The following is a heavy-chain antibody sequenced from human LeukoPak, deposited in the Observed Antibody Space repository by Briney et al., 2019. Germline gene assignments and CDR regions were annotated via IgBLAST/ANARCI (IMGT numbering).Heavy chain of an antibody. CDR2: IWYDGSNK. D-gene: IGHD2-15*01. Sequence: GGSLRLSCAASGFTFNNYGMHWVRQAPGKGLEWVALIWYDGSNKYYADSVKGRFTISRDNSRNTLYLQMNSLRYEDTAVYFCARDIRSVYFDYWGQGTLVTVSS. J-gene: IGHJ4*02. CDR3: ARDIRSVYFDY. CDR1: GFTFNNYG. V-gene: IGHV3-33*01.